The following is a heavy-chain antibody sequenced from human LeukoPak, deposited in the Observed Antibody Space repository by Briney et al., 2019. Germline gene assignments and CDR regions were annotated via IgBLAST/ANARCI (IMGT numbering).Heavy chain of an antibody. D-gene: IGHD3-22*01. CDR1: GGSISSGGYY. CDR2: IYYSGST. V-gene: IGHV4-31*03. J-gene: IGHJ4*02. CDR3: ARDSSGYYPDY. Sequence: SETLSLTCTVSGGSISSGGYYWSWIRQHPGKGLEWIGYIYYSGSTYYNPSLKSRVTISVDTSKNQFSLKLSSVTAADAAVYYCARDSSGYYPDYWGQGTLVTVSS.